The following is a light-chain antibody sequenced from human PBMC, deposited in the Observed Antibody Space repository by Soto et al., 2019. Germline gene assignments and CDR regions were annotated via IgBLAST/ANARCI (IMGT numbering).Light chain of an antibody. V-gene: IGKV3-20*01. CDR2: GAS. Sequence: EIVLTQSPGTLSLKPGERATLSCRASQSFTSNYLAWYQQRPGQAPRLLIYGASTRATGIPDRFSGSGSGTDFTLTISRLEPEDFAVYYCQQYGSSPRTFGQGTKVDIK. CDR3: QQYGSSPRT. CDR1: QSFTSNY. J-gene: IGKJ1*01.